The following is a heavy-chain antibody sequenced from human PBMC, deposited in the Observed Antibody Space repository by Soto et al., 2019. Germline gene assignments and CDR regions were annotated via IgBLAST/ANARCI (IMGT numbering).Heavy chain of an antibody. Sequence: PWETLSLTCVVSGGSFSTYYYNWIRQSPGKGLEWIGEINHSGNNNYSPSLKSRVTMSLDTSKNQFSLKLTSVTAADTAVYYCARGGSNDWQVAFDIWGQGTMVTVSS. J-gene: IGHJ3*02. CDR1: GGSFSTYY. CDR3: ARGGSNDWQVAFDI. V-gene: IGHV4-34*01. CDR2: INHSGNN. D-gene: IGHD1-26*01.